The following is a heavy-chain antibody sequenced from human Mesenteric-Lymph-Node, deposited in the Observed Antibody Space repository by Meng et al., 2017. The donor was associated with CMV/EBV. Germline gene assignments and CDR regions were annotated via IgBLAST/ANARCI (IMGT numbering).Heavy chain of an antibody. J-gene: IGHJ4*02. CDR1: GGSISSSNW. V-gene: IGHV4-4*02. CDR2: IYYTGST. Sequence: SETLSLTCAVSGGSISSSNWWSWVRQPPGKGLEWIGYIYYTGSTYYNPSLKSRVTISVDTSKNQFSLKLSSVTAADTAVYYCARGWELLLGTVDYWGQGTLVTVSS. D-gene: IGHD1-26*01. CDR3: ARGWELLLGTVDY.